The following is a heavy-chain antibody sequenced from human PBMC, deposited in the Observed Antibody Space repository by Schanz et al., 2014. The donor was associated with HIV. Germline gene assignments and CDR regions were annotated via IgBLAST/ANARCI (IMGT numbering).Heavy chain of an antibody. CDR3: ARHRGYSGYDPPYYYYYGMDV. V-gene: IGHV1-69*06. J-gene: IGHJ6*02. D-gene: IGHD5-12*01. CDR2: IIPIFGTA. CDR1: GGTFSSYA. Sequence: QVQLVQSEAEVKRPGSSVKVSCKASGGTFSSYAISWVRQAPGQGLEWMGGIIPIFGTANSARRFQGRVTITADKSTRPAYMELSSLRSADTAVYYCARHRGYSGYDPPYYYYYGMDVWGQGTTLTVSS.